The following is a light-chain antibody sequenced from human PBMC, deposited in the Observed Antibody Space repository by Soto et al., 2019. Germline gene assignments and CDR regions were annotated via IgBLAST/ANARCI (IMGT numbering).Light chain of an antibody. J-gene: IGKJ1*01. CDR2: GAS. Sequence: EIVMTQSPATLSVSPGERATLSCWVSQSINNNLAWYQQKPGQAPRLLFYGASTRATGVPARFSASGSGTDFTLTISSLQSEDFAVYYCQQYNNWPLTFGQGTEVEIK. V-gene: IGKV3-15*01. CDR3: QQYNNWPLT. CDR1: QSINNN.